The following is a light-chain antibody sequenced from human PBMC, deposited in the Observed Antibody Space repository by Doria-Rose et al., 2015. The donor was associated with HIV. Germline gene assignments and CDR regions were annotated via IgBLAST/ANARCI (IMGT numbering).Light chain of an antibody. CDR3: HQYGTSWT. CDR1: QSFSSTY. V-gene: IGKV3-20*01. J-gene: IGKJ1*01. Sequence: EIVMTQSPGTLSLSPGERATLSCRASQSFSSTYLAWYQQKPGQAPSLLIYDGSTRATGIPDSFSASGSETDFTLTINRLEPEDFALYYCHQYGTSWTFGQGTKVEI. CDR2: DGS.